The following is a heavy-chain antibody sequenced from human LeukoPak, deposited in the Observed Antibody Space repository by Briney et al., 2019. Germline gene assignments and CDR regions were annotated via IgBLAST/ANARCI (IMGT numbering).Heavy chain of an antibody. CDR2: ISSSSSYI. CDR3: AKDLGQQPYWYFDL. D-gene: IGHD6-13*01. CDR1: GFTFSIYG. Sequence: GGSLRLSCAASGFTFSIYGMHWVRQAQGKGLEWVSSISSSSSYIYYADSVKGRFTISRDNSKNTLYLQMNSLRAEDTAVYYCAKDLGQQPYWYFDLWGRGTLVTVSS. V-gene: IGHV3-21*04. J-gene: IGHJ2*01.